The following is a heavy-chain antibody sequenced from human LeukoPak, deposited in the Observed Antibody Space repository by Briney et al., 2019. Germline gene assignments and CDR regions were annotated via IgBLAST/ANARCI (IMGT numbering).Heavy chain of an antibody. V-gene: IGHV4-39*01. CDR3: ARVRYCSSTSCYTFDP. D-gene: IGHD2-2*01. CDR2: IYYSGST. Sequence: SETLSLTCTVSGVSISTSFYYWGWIRQPPGKGLEWIGTIYYSGSTYYNPSFKSRVTISVDTSKNQFSLKLSPVTAADTAVYYCARVRYCSSTSCYTFDPWGQGTLVTVSS. CDR1: GVSISTSFYY. J-gene: IGHJ5*02.